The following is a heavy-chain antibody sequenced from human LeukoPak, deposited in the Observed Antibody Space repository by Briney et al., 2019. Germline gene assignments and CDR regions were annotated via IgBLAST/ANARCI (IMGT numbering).Heavy chain of an antibody. D-gene: IGHD1-26*01. CDR2: IYYSGST. Sequence: SETLSLTCIVSGGSISSYYWSWIRQPPGKGLEWIGYIYYSGSTNYNPSLKSRVTISVDTSKNQFSPKLSSVTAADTAVYYCASEVGANFDYWGQGTLVTVSS. V-gene: IGHV4-59*08. J-gene: IGHJ4*02. CDR1: GGSISSYY. CDR3: ASEVGANFDY.